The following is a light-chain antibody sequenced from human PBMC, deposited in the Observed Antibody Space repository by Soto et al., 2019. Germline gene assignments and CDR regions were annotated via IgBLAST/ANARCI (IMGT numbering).Light chain of an antibody. CDR1: NSNIGVHY. CDR2: DNS. J-gene: IGLJ3*02. V-gene: IGLV1-51*01. CDR3: GTWDTSLRASV. Sequence: QSVLTQPPAVSAAPGQEVNISRSGGNSNIGVHYVSWYQQVPGTAPKVVIYDNSKRPSGIPDRFSGSKSGTSGTLFITGLQTGDEAHYYCGTWDTSLRASVFGGGTKLTVL.